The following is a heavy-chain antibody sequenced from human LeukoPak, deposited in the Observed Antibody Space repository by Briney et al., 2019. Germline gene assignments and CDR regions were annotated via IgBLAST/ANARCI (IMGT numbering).Heavy chain of an antibody. CDR3: AKETWSNSFSDFDH. J-gene: IGHJ4*02. D-gene: IGHD3-3*01. CDR1: GFAFDEYG. V-gene: IGHV3-43*02. Sequence: GGSLRLSCAGSGFAFDEYGIHWVRQPQGTGLEWLSVTSGNGRATDYADSVKGRFTTSRDNSKSSLYLHINNLRTEDTALYYCAKETWSNSFSDFDHWGQGTLVTVSS. CDR2: TSGNGRAT.